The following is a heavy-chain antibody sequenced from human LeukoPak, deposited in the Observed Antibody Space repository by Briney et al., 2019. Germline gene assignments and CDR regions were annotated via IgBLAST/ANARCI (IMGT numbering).Heavy chain of an antibody. CDR3: AKDAGYCSSTSCYGYFQH. D-gene: IGHD2-2*01. CDR2: ISGSGGST. CDR1: GFTFSSYA. V-gene: IGHV3-23*01. Sequence: PGGSLRLSCAASGFTFSSYAMSWVRQAPGKGLEWVSAISGSGGSTYYADSVKGRFTISRDNSKNTLYLQMNSLRAEDTAVYYCAKDAGYCSSTSCYGYFQHWGQGTLVTVSS. J-gene: IGHJ1*01.